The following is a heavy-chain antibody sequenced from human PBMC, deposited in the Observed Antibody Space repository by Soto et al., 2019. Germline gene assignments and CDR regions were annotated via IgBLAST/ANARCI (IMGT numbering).Heavy chain of an antibody. J-gene: IGHJ4*01. CDR3: ARDLDTATYFDY. CDR1: GGSTSSGNYC. CDR2: IHYSGSS. Sequence: SETLSLTFTVSGGSTSSGNYCWSWIRQPPGKGLEWIGFIHYSGSSYYNPSLKSRVTISVDTSKNQFSLKLDSVTAADTAVYYCARDLDTATYFDYWGHGTLVTVSS. D-gene: IGHD5-18*01. V-gene: IGHV4-30-4*01.